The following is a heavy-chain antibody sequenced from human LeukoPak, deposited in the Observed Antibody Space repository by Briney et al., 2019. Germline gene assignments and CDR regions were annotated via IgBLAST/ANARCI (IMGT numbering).Heavy chain of an antibody. CDR2: INPNGGGT. V-gene: IGHV1-2*06. J-gene: IGHJ4*02. CDR3: ARDRAEYGGNSLGY. Sequence: ASVKVSCKASGYTLIGYYMHWVRQAPEQGLEWMGRINPNGGGTNYAQKFQGRVTTTRDTSISTAYMELSRLRSDDTAVYYCARDRAEYGGNSLGYWGQGTLVTVSS. D-gene: IGHD4-23*01. CDR1: GYTLIGYY.